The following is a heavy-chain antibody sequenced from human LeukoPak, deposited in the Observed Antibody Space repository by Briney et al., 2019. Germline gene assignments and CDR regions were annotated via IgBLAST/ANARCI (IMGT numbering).Heavy chain of an antibody. CDR3: ASVSWFGELLSNWFDP. Sequence: ASVKVSCKASGGTFSSYAISWVRQAPGQGLEWMGGIIPIFGTANYAQKFQGRVTITADESTSTAYMELSSLRSENTAVYYSASVSWFGELLSNWFDPWGQGTLVTVSS. D-gene: IGHD3-10*01. J-gene: IGHJ5*02. CDR1: GGTFSSYA. CDR2: IIPIFGTA. V-gene: IGHV1-69*01.